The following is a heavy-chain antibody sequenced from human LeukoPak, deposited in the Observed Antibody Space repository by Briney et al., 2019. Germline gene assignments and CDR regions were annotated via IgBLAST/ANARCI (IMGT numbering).Heavy chain of an antibody. CDR1: GGSMSSYY. J-gene: IGHJ3*01. D-gene: IGHD4-17*01. CDR2: INYSGST. CDR3: ARGANYGDYGLDAFDV. Sequence: SETLSLTCTVSGGSMSSYYWSWIRQPPGEGLEWIGYINYSGSTTYNPSLRSRVTMSVDTSKNQFSLKLTSVTAADTAVYHCARGANYGDYGLDAFDVWGQGTMVTVSS. V-gene: IGHV4-59*01.